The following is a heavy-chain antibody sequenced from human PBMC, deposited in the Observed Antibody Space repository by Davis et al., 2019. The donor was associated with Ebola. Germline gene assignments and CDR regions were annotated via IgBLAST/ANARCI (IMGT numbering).Heavy chain of an antibody. CDR3: AAVYYYDSSGEFWFDP. D-gene: IGHD3-22*01. CDR1: GGSISSYY. V-gene: IGHV4-4*07. Sequence: PSETLSLTCTVSGGSISSYYWSWIRQPAGKGLEWIGRIYTSGSTNYNPSLKSRVTISVDTSKNQFSLKLSSVTAADTAVYYCAAVYYYDSSGEFWFDPWGQGTLVTVSS. CDR2: IYTSGST. J-gene: IGHJ5*02.